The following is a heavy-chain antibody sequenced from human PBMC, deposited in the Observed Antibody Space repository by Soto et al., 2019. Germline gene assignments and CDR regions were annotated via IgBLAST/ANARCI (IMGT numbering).Heavy chain of an antibody. V-gene: IGHV4-31*03. D-gene: IGHD5-18*01. CDR2: IYYSGST. J-gene: IGHJ6*01. CDR1: VGSISIGGYD. CDR3: ARVTAMVRTYGMDV. Sequence: PSETLSVTCTFSVGSISIGGYDWSWIRQHPGKGLEWIGYIYYSGSTYYNPSLKSRVTISVDTSKNQFSLKLSSVTAADTAVYYRARVTAMVRTYGMDVWGQGTTVTVSS.